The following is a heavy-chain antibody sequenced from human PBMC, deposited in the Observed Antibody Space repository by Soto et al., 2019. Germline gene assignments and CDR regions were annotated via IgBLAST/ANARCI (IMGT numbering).Heavy chain of an antibody. Sequence: QVQLVQSGAELKKPGASVKVSCKASGYTFSNYDMNWMRQATGQGPEWIGWVNPNNGDTGYAQKCQGRVTQTRNTSTTPGYMKLTSLRSEDTASYYWANVARKGSAIYFDYWGQGTLVTVSS. CDR2: VNPNNGDT. CDR1: GYTFSNYD. D-gene: IGHD3-10*01. V-gene: IGHV1-8*01. CDR3: ANVARKGSAIYFDY. J-gene: IGHJ4*02.